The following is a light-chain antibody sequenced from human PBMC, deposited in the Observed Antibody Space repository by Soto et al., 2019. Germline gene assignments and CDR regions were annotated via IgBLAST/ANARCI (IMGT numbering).Light chain of an antibody. V-gene: IGKV3-20*01. J-gene: IGKJ4*01. CDR1: QSVSSNS. CDR3: QQCGSSPLT. CDR2: GAS. Sequence: EIVLTQSPGTLSLSPGERATLSCRASQSVSSNSLAWYQQKPGQAPRLLISGASSRATGIPDRFSGSGSGTDFTLTISRLEPEDFAVYYCQQCGSSPLTFGGGTKVEIK.